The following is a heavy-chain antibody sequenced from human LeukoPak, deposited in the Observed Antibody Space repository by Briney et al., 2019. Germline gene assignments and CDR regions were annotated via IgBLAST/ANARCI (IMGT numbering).Heavy chain of an antibody. J-gene: IGHJ4*02. D-gene: IGHD3-22*01. CDR3: ASLSDYYDSSGYYFDY. Sequence: SETLSLTCTVSGGSISSGGYYWSWIRQHPGKGLEWIGYIYYSGSTYYNPSLKSRVTISVDTSKNQFSLKLSSVTAADTAVYYCASLSDYYDSSGYYFDYWGQGTLVTVSS. CDR1: GGSISSGGYY. V-gene: IGHV4-39*01. CDR2: IYYSGST.